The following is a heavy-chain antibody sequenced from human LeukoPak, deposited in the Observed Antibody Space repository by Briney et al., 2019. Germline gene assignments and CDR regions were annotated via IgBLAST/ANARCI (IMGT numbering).Heavy chain of an antibody. CDR3: ARGASSGSYWDMRAEYFRH. V-gene: IGHV4-4*07. D-gene: IGHD3-10*01. CDR1: GGSISHYY. J-gene: IGHJ1*01. CDR2: IYTSGST. Sequence: PSETLSLTCTVSGGSISHYYWSWIRQPAGKAMEWIGHIYTSGSTNYNPSLKRRVTISLDRSKHQLSLVLTSVTAADTAVYYCARGASSGSYWDMRAEYFRHWGQGTLVTVSS.